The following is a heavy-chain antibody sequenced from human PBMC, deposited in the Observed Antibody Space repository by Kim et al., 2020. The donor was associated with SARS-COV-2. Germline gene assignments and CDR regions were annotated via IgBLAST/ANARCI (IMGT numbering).Heavy chain of an antibody. Sequence: SETLSLTCTVSGGSISSSSYYWGWIRQPPGKGLEWIGSIYYSGSTYYNPSLKSRVTISVDTSKNQFSLKLSSVTAADTAVYYCARLPLVVVPAAPYYYYYGMDVWGQGTTVTVSS. J-gene: IGHJ6*02. CDR2: IYYSGST. V-gene: IGHV4-39*01. CDR1: GGSISSSSYY. CDR3: ARLPLVVVPAAPYYYYYGMDV. D-gene: IGHD2-2*01.